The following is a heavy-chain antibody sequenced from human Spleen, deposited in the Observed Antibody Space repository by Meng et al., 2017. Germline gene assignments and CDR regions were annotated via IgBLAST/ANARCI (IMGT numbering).Heavy chain of an antibody. CDR1: GDSISSGGYY. D-gene: IGHD3-10*01. CDR3: ARANLVRGIIDT. Sequence: QVKLQESGPGLVKPSQTLSLTCTVSGDSISSGGYYWSWIRQYPGKGLEWIGYIYHSGSTYYNPSLKSRVSISLAMSENQFSLKLTSVTAADTAVFYCARANLVRGIIDTWGQGTLVTVSS. V-gene: IGHV4-31*03. J-gene: IGHJ5*02. CDR2: IYHSGST.